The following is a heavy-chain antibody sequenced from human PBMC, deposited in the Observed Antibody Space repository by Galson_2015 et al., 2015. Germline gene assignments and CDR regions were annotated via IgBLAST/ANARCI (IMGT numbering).Heavy chain of an antibody. CDR1: GGSIRGYS. CDR3: ARFQKSTVISSPDYYFDY. J-gene: IGHJ4*02. D-gene: IGHD4-23*01. V-gene: IGHV4-59*01. CDR2: MYNSVTT. Sequence: LSLTCSVSGGSIRGYSWNWVRPSPGRGLEWIAYMYNSVTTNYDPSLKSRVTISLDTSKNQFSLNLSSVTAAGTALYYCARFQKSTVISSPDYYFDYWGQGILVTVSS.